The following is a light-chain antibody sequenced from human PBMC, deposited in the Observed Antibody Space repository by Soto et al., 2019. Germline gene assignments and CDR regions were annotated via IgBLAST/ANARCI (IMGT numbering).Light chain of an antibody. V-gene: IGLV1-44*01. CDR3: AAWDDSLNGRV. CDR1: SSNIGSNT. Sequence: QSVLTQPPSASGTPGQRVTISCSGSSSNIGSNTVNWYQQLPGTAPKLLIYSNNQPPSGVPDRFSGSKSGTSASLAISGLQSEDEADYCCAAWDDSLNGRVFGGGTKVTVL. J-gene: IGLJ3*02. CDR2: SNN.